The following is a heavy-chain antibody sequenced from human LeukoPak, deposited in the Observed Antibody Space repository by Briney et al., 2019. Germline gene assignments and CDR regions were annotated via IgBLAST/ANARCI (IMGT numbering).Heavy chain of an antibody. J-gene: IGHJ6*02. Sequence: GGSLRLSCAASGFTFSSYAMSWVRQAPGKGLEWVSAISGSGGSTYYADSVKGRFTISRDNSKNTLYLQMNSLRAEDTAVYYCAKLQGRVIVVAKTYGMDVWGQGTTVTVSS. CDR2: ISGSGGST. CDR1: GFTFSSYA. V-gene: IGHV3-23*01. CDR3: AKLQGRVIVVAKTYGMDV. D-gene: IGHD3-22*01.